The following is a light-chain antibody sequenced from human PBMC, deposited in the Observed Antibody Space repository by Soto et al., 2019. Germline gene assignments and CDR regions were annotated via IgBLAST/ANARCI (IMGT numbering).Light chain of an antibody. J-gene: IGLJ3*02. CDR2: EVS. V-gene: IGLV2-8*01. Sequence: QSALTQPPSASGSPGQPVTVSCTGTSSDVGGYNYVSWYQHHPGKAPQVMIYEVSKRPSGVPDRFSGSKSGNTASLTVSGLQAEDEADYYCSSYAGSNNWVFGGETQLTVL. CDR3: SSYAGSNNWV. CDR1: SSDVGGYNY.